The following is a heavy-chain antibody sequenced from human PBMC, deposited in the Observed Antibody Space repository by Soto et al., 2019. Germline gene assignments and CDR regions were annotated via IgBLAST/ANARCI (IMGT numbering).Heavy chain of an antibody. Sequence: GASVKVSCKASGYTLTELSMHWVRQAPGKGLEWMGGFDPEDGETIYAQKFQGRVTMTEDTSTDTAYMELSSLRSEDTAVYYCATVPQKWRAAAGPGIEFDYWGQGTLVTVSS. D-gene: IGHD6-13*01. CDR3: ATVPQKWRAAAGPGIEFDY. V-gene: IGHV1-24*01. J-gene: IGHJ4*02. CDR2: FDPEDGET. CDR1: GYTLTELS.